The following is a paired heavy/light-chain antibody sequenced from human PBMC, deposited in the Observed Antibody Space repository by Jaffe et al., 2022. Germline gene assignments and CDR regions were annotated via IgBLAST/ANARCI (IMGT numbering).Heavy chain of an antibody. CDR2: IYYSGSA. CDR1: GDSVSSGSSY. V-gene: IGHV4-39*01. CDR3: ARRASSSGWGYDS. Sequence: QVQLQESGPGLVKASETLSLTCSVSGDSVSSGSSYWGWIRQPPGKGLEWIGSIYYSGSAYYDPSLTSRVTISVATSKTQFFLNLRSVTAADTAVYYCARRASSSGWGYDSWGQGILVTVSS. D-gene: IGHD6-19*01. J-gene: IGHJ4*02.
Light chain of an antibody. CDR3: QQSKSFPIT. CDR1: QDISNW. Sequence: DIQMTQSPSSVSASVGDRVTITCRASQDISNWLAWYHQKPGKAPKLLISAASSLQSGVPSTFSGSASGTDFTLTISSLQPEDFGTYYCQQSKSFPITFGQGTRLEIQ. J-gene: IGKJ5*01. CDR2: AAS. V-gene: IGKV1-12*01.